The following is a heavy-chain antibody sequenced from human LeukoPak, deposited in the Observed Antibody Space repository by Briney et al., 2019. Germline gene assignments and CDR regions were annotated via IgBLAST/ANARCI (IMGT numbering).Heavy chain of an antibody. CDR2: ISSTSTTK. CDR1: GFTFSNYA. J-gene: IGHJ5*02. Sequence: GGSLRLSCAASGFTFSNYAMSWVRQAPGKGLEWVSYISSTSTTKYYADSVKGRFTISRDNSKNSLDLQMNRLTAEDTAVYYCARDRSLVDGDYGVWFDALGQGSLVTVSS. V-gene: IGHV3-48*04. CDR3: ARDRSLVDGDYGVWFDA. D-gene: IGHD4-17*01.